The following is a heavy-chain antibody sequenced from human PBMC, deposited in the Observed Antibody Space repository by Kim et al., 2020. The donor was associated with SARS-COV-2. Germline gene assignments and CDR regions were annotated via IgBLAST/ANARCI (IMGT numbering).Heavy chain of an antibody. V-gene: IGHV4-34*01. CDR2: INHSGST. J-gene: IGHJ4*02. D-gene: IGHD6-19*01. CDR3: ARGEESSGWVRGDYFDY. CDR1: GGSFSGYY. Sequence: SETLSLTCAVYGGSFSGYYWSWIRQPPGKGLEWIGEINHSGSTNYNPSLKSRVTISVDTSKNQFSLKLSSVTAADTAVYYCARGEESSGWVRGDYFDYWGQGTLVTVSS.